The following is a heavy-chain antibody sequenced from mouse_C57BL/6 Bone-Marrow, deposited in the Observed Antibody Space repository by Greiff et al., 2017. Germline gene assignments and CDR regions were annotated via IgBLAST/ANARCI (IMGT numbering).Heavy chain of an antibody. D-gene: IGHD1-1*01. CDR2: IRSKSNNYAT. J-gene: IGHJ1*03. CDR1: GFSFNTYA. Sequence: EVQLVESGGGLVQPKGSLKLSCAASGFSFNTYAMNWVRQAPGKGLEWVARIRSKSNNYATYYADSVKDRFTISRDDSESMLYLQMNNLKTEDTAMYYCVGGSSYDWYFDVWGTGTTVTVSS. V-gene: IGHV10-1*01. CDR3: VGGSSYDWYFDV.